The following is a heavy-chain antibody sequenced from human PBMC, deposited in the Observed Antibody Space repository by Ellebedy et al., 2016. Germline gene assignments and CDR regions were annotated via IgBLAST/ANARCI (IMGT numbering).Heavy chain of an antibody. D-gene: IGHD2-21*02. Sequence: GESLKISXAASGFTFSDHYMDWVRQSPGKGLEWVGRIRKKDKSYSTEYAASVKGRFTISRDDSKNALYLQMNNLKTEDTAVYYGARGTYCGVDCHVPVDYWGQGTLVTVSS. CDR2: IRKKDKSYST. CDR1: GFTFSDHY. CDR3: ARGTYCGVDCHVPVDY. J-gene: IGHJ4*02. V-gene: IGHV3-72*01.